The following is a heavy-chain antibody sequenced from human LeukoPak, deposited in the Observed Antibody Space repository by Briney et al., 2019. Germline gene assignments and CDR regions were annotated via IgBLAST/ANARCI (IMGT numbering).Heavy chain of an antibody. CDR1: GFTFSSCW. D-gene: IGHD2-15*01. CDR3: ERDRLGCGY. Sequence: GGSLRLSCAASGFTFSSCWMSWVRQAPGKGLEWVANIKQDGSEKYYVDSVKGRFTISRDNAKNSLYLQMNSLRAEDTAVYYCERDRLGCGYWGQVTLVTVSS. V-gene: IGHV3-7*04. J-gene: IGHJ4*02. CDR2: IKQDGSEK.